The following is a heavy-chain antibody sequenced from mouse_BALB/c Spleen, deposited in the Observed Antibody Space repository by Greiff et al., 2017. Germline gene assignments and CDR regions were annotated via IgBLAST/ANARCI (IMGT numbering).Heavy chain of an antibody. CDR3: ARDSYYGNYEAMDY. D-gene: IGHD2-1*01. CDR2: INSNGGST. V-gene: IGHV5-6-3*01. CDR1: GFTFSSYG. J-gene: IGHJ4*01. Sequence: EVKVVESGGGLVQPGGSLKLSCAASGFTFSSYGMSWVRQTPDKRLELVATINSNGGSTYYPDSVKGRFTISRDNAKNTLYLQMSSLKSEDTAMYYCARDSYYGNYEAMDYWGQGTSVTVSS.